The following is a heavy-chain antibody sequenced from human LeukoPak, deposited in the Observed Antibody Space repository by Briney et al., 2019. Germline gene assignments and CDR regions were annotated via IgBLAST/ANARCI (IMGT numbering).Heavy chain of an antibody. D-gene: IGHD3-10*01. CDR1: GGSISSYY. Sequence: SETLSLTCTVSGGSISSYYWSWIRQPAGKGLEWIGRIYTSGSTNYNPSLKSRVTMSVDTSKNQFSLKLSSVTAADTAVYYCARTYYGSGSYLFDYWGQGTLVTVSS. V-gene: IGHV4-4*07. CDR2: IYTSGST. CDR3: ARTYYGSGSYLFDY. J-gene: IGHJ4*02.